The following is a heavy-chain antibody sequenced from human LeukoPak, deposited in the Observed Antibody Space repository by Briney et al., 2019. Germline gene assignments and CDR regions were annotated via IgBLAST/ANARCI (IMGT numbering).Heavy chain of an antibody. CDR1: GGSISSYY. CDR2: IYYSGST. Sequence: SETLSLTCTVSGGSISSYYWSWIRQPPGKGLEWIGYIYYSGSTNYNPSLKSRVTISVDTSKNQFSLKLSSVTAADTAVYYCARSTYYYDSSGYGVAFDIWGQGTMVTVSS. CDR3: ARSTYYYDSSGYGVAFDI. V-gene: IGHV4-59*01. D-gene: IGHD3-22*01. J-gene: IGHJ3*02.